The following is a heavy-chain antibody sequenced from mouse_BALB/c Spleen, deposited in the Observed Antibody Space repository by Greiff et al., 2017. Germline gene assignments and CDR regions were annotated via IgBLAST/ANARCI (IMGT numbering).Heavy chain of an antibody. V-gene: IGHV2-6-5*01. D-gene: IGHD2-3*01. J-gene: IGHJ4*01. CDR1: GFSLTDYG. CDR3: AKRGDYDGYFYAMDY. CDR2: IWGGGST. Sequence: QVQLKESGPGLVAPSQSLSITCTVSGFSLTDYGVSWIRQPPGKGLEWLGVIWGGGSTYYNSALKSRLSISKDNSKSQVFLKMNSLQTDDTAMYYCAKRGDYDGYFYAMDYWGQGTSVTVSS.